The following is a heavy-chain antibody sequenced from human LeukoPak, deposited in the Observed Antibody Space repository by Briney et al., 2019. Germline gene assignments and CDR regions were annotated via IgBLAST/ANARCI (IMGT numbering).Heavy chain of an antibody. J-gene: IGHJ4*02. CDR1: GYSISSSYY. V-gene: IGHV4-38-2*02. D-gene: IGHD1-26*01. CDR3: ARGKSRGSHIDY. Sequence: SETLSLTCTVSGYSISSSYYWGWIRQPPGKGLEWIGSIYYSGNTYYNPSLKSRVTISVDTSKNQFSLKLRSVTAADTAFYYCARGKSRGSHIDYWGQGTRVTVSS. CDR2: IYYSGNT.